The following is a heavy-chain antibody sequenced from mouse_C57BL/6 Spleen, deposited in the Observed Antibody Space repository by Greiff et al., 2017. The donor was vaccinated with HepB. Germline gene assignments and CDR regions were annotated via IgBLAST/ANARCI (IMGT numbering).Heavy chain of an antibody. CDR3: ARLTTVVATRYYYAMDY. CDR2: IYPGDGDT. J-gene: IGHJ4*01. CDR1: GYAFSSYW. V-gene: IGHV1-80*01. D-gene: IGHD1-1*01. Sequence: QVQLKQSGAELVKPGASVKISCKASGYAFSSYWMNWVKQRPGKGLEWIGQIYPGDGDTNYNGKFKGKATLTADKSSSTAYMQLSSLTSEDSAVYFCARLTTVVATRYYYAMDYWGQGTSVTVSS.